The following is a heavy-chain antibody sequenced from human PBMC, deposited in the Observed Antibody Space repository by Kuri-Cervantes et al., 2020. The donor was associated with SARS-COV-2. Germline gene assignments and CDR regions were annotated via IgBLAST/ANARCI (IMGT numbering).Heavy chain of an antibody. CDR2: INPSGGST. Sequence: ASVKVSCKASGYTFTSYYMHWVRQAPGQGLEWMGIINPSGGSTSYAQKFQGRVTITADESTSTAYMELSSLRSEDTAVYYCARVCRSTSCGRSIDYWGQGTLVTVSS. V-gene: IGHV1-46*01. CDR3: ARVCRSTSCGRSIDY. D-gene: IGHD2-2*01. J-gene: IGHJ4*02. CDR1: GYTFTSYY.